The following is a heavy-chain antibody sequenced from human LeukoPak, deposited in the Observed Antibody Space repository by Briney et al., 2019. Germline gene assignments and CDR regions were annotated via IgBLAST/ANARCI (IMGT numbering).Heavy chain of an antibody. J-gene: IGHJ4*02. D-gene: IGHD5-18*01. CDR3: ASQGLVDTAMVTSDY. Sequence: GASVKVSCKISGYTLTEVSMHWVRQAPGQGLEWMGWINPNSGGTNYAQKFQGRVTMTRDTSISTAYMELSRLRSDDTAVYYCASQGLVDTAMVTSDYWGQGTLVTVSS. CDR1: GYTLTEVS. CDR2: INPNSGGT. V-gene: IGHV1-2*02.